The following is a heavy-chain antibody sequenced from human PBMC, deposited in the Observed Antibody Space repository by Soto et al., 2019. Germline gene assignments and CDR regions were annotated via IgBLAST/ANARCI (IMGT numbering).Heavy chain of an antibody. Sequence: SQTLSLTCAMSGDSVSSNSAAWNWIRQSPSRGLEWLGRTYYRSKWYNDYAVSVKGRITINPDTSKNQFSLQLNSVTPEDTAVYYCASSGTGYSSSWSDYYYGMDVWGQGTTVTVSS. CDR1: GDSVSSNSAA. D-gene: IGHD6-13*01. J-gene: IGHJ6*02. V-gene: IGHV6-1*01. CDR3: ASSGTGYSSSWSDYYYGMDV. CDR2: TYYRSKWYN.